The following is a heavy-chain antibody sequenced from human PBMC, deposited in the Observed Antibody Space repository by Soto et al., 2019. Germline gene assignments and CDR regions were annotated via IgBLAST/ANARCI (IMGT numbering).Heavy chain of an antibody. V-gene: IGHV4-30-4*01. Sequence: QVQLQESGPGLVKPSQTLSLTCTVSGGSISSGDYYWSWIRQPPGKGLEWIGYIYYSGSTYYNPSLKSRVTISVDTSKNQFSLKVSSVTAADTAVYYCARDGPLRFMEWSRNYYNGMDVWGQGTTVTVSS. CDR2: IYYSGST. D-gene: IGHD3-3*01. J-gene: IGHJ6*02. CDR1: GGSISSGDYY. CDR3: ARDGPLRFMEWSRNYYNGMDV.